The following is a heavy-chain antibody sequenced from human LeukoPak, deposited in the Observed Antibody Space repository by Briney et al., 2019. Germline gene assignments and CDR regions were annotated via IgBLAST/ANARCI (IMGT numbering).Heavy chain of an antibody. J-gene: IGHJ6*03. CDR2: IYYSGST. D-gene: IGHD5-24*01. Sequence: SETLSLTCTVSGGSISSSSYYWGWIRQPPGKGLEWIGSIYYSGSTYYNPSLKSRVTISVDTSKNQFSLKLSSVTAADTAVYYCARPTVERYYYMDVWGKGTTVTVSS. CDR1: GGSISSSSYY. V-gene: IGHV4-39*01. CDR3: ARPTVERYYYMDV.